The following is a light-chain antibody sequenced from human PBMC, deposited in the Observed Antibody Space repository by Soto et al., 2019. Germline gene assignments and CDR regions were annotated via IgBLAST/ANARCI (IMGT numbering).Light chain of an antibody. CDR3: QQYYTTPWT. CDR2: WAS. J-gene: IGKJ1*01. V-gene: IGKV4-1*01. Sequence: DIVMTQSPDSLAVSLGERATIKCKSSQSLLYSSNDKSYLTWYRQKPGQPPGMLIYWASTRESGVPDRFSGSGSGTDFALTISSRQAEDVAIYYCQQYYTTPWTFGQGTRVEAK. CDR1: QSLLYSSNDKSY.